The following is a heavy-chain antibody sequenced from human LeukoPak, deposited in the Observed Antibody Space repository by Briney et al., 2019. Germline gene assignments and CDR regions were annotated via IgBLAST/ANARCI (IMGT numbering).Heavy chain of an antibody. Sequence: GEPLRLSGAAPGFSFSDKYMSWICQAPGKGLEWVSYISSSGSTIYYADSVKGRFTISRDNAKNSLYLQMNSLRAEDTAVYYCAMLRTPGSYFDAFDIWGQGTMVTVSS. D-gene: IGHD3-10*01. CDR2: ISSSGSTI. J-gene: IGHJ3*02. CDR3: AMLRTPGSYFDAFDI. V-gene: IGHV3-11*01. CDR1: GFSFSDKY.